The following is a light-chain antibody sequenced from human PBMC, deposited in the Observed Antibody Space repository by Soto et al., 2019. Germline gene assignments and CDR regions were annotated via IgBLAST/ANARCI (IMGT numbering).Light chain of an antibody. Sequence: DIQLTQSPSFLSASVGDRVTITCRASQGISSYLAWYQQKPGKAPKLLIYAASTLQSGVPSRFSGSGSGTEFTLTISSLQPEDFATYDCQQLNSYPLTFGGWTKVEIK. CDR2: AAS. CDR3: QQLNSYPLT. CDR1: QGISSY. V-gene: IGKV1-9*01. J-gene: IGKJ4*01.